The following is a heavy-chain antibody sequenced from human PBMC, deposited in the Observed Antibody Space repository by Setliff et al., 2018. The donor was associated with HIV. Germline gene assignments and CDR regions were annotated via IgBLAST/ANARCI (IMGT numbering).Heavy chain of an antibody. V-gene: IGHV1-8*01. J-gene: IGHJ6*03. CDR1: GYSFTDND. Sequence: ASVKVSCKASGYSFTDNDINWVRQATGQGLEWMGWMDPKSGHTVYAEKFQGRVTITRDTSISTAYMELSSLRSEDTAVYFCARAMRPGTGWLLYFYYYLDVWGTGTTVTGSS. D-gene: IGHD6-19*01. CDR3: ARAMRPGTGWLLYFYYYLDV. CDR2: MDPKSGHT.